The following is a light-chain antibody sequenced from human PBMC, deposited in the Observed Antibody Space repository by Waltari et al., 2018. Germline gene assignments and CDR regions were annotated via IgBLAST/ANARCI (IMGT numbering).Light chain of an antibody. CDR2: SHD. CDR3: ARWDDRLTGVV. J-gene: IGLJ2*01. Sequence: QSVLTQPPSASGAAGQRVTISCSGTYSNIASNIVTWYQQLPGTAPKLLMYSHDYRPSRVPARFAGSKSGTSASLTISGLQSEDEADYYCARWDDRLTGVVFGGGTRVTVL. V-gene: IGLV1-44*01. CDR1: YSNIASNI.